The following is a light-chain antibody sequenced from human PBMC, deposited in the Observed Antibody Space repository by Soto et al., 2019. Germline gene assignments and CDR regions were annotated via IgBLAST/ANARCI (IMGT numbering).Light chain of an antibody. CDR3: AAWDDGLNGYV. Sequence: QSALTQPPSASVTAGQRVTISCSGSTSNIGSNTVNWYQQLPGTAPRTLIYSNNQRPSGVPDRFSGSKSGTSGSLAISGLLSEDEADYYCAAWDDGLNGYVFGTGTKVTVL. CDR2: SNN. CDR1: TSNIGSNT. V-gene: IGLV1-44*01. J-gene: IGLJ1*01.